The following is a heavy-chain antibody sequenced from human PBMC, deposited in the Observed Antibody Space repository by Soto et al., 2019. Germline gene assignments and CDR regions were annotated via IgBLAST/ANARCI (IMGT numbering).Heavy chain of an antibody. D-gene: IGHD1-26*01. CDR2: IYFSGST. CDR3: ASGNAWEALLAY. CDR1: GASINSGGYY. V-gene: IGHV4-31*03. J-gene: IGHJ4*02. Sequence: PSETLSLTCTVSGASINSGGYYWSWIRQLPGKGLEWIGYIYFSGSTYYNPSLESRVTISLDTSQNQFSLKLSSVTAADTAVYYCASGNAWEALLAYWGQGTMVTVYS.